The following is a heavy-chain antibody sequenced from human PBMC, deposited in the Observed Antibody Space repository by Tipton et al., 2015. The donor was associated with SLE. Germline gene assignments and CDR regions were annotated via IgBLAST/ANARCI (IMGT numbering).Heavy chain of an antibody. CDR3: ARRGTAWYFDF. CDR1: GYAFSSYW. CDR2: IYPGDSDA. Sequence: QSGAEVRKSGESLKISCKGFGYAFSSYWIAWVRQMPGKGLECMGIIYPGDSDARYSPSFEGQVTMSADKSIDTAYLQWSSLKASDTATYYCARRGTAWYFDFWGRGTPLTVSS. V-gene: IGHV5-51*03. J-gene: IGHJ2*01. D-gene: IGHD2-8*02.